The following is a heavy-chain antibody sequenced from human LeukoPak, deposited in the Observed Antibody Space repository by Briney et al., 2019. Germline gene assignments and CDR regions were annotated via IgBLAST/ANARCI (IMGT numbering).Heavy chain of an antibody. CDR2: ISSNGGST. CDR3: VKGSSSGSYFDY. J-gene: IGHJ4*02. CDR1: GFTFSRYA. V-gene: IGHV3-64D*06. D-gene: IGHD3-10*01. Sequence: GGSLRLSCSASGFTFSRYAMHWVRQAPGKGLEYVSAISSNGGSTYYADSVKGRFTISRDNSRNKLHLQMSSLRVEDTAVYYCVKGSSSGSYFDYWGQGTLVTVSS.